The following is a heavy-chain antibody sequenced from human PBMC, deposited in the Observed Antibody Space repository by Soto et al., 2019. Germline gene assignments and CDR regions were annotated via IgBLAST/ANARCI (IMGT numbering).Heavy chain of an antibody. V-gene: IGHV3-21*01. J-gene: IGHJ4*02. CDR3: ARDGPDSSGPDY. D-gene: IGHD3-22*01. CDR1: GFTFSSYS. CDR2: ISSSSSYI. Sequence: GESLKISCAASGFTFSSYSMNWVRQAPGKGLEWVSSISSSSSYIYYADSVKGRFTISRDNAKNSLYLQMNSLRAEDTAVYYCARDGPDSSGPDYWGQGTLVTVSS.